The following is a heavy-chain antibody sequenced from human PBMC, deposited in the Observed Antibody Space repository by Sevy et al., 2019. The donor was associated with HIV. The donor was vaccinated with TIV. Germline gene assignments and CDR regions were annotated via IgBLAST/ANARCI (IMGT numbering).Heavy chain of an antibody. CDR3: VTSSSSLVGRYYYYGMDV. CDR2: FDPEDGET. Sequence: ASVKVSCKVSGYTLTELSMHWVRQAPGKGLEWMGGFDPEDGETIYAQKFQGRVTMTEDTSTDTAYMELSSLRSEDTAVYYCVTSSSSLVGRYYYYGMDVWGQGTTVTVSS. J-gene: IGHJ6*02. D-gene: IGHD6-6*01. CDR1: GYTLTELS. V-gene: IGHV1-24*01.